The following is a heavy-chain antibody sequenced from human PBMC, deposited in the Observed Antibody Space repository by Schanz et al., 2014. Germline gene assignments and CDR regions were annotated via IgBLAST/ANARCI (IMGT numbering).Heavy chain of an antibody. CDR1: GYTFTRSG. J-gene: IGHJ6*02. CDR2: ISGSNGNT. Sequence: QVQLIQSGAEVKKPGASVKVSCKASGYTFTRSGISWVRQAPGQGLEWLGWISGSNGNTNYTQKFQGRVTITADKSTSTASMELSSLRSEDTAVYYCARGPSQGYSYGHNIGAYYYGMDVWGQGTTVTVSS. V-gene: IGHV1-18*01. D-gene: IGHD5-18*01. CDR3: ARGPSQGYSYGHNIGAYYYGMDV.